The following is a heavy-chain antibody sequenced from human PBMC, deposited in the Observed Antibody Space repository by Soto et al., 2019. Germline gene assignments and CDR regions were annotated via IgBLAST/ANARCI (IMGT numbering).Heavy chain of an antibody. J-gene: IGHJ5*02. CDR1: GGSIISYY. D-gene: IGHD2-2*01. CDR3: ARHLGYCSTTSCYPWFDP. CDR2: IYYSGNT. V-gene: IGHV4-59*01. Sequence: SETLSLTCTVSGGSIISYYWSWVRQPPGKGLEWIGYIYYSGNTDYNPSLKSRVTISVDTSKNQFSLKLSSVTAADTAVYYCARHLGYCSTTSCYPWFDPWGQGTLVTVSS.